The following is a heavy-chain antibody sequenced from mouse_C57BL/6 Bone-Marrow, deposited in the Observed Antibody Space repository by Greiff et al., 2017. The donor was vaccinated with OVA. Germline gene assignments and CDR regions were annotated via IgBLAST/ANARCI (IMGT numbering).Heavy chain of an antibody. V-gene: IGHV1-62-3*01. CDR2: IDPNSGGT. CDR3: AREGYYGSSPPPFDY. J-gene: IGHJ2*01. D-gene: IGHD1-1*01. Sequence: QVQLQQPGAELVKPGASVKLSCKASGYTFTSYWMHWVKQRPGLGLEWIGRIDPNSGGTKYNEKFKSKATLTVDTSSSTAYMQLSSLTSEDSAVYYCAREGYYGSSPPPFDYWGQGTTLTVSS. CDR1: GYTFTSYW.